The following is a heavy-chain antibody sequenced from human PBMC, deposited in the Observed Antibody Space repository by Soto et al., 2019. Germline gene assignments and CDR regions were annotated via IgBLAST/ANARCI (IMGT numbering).Heavy chain of an antibody. D-gene: IGHD3-9*01. J-gene: IGHJ4*02. Sequence: PSETLSLTCTVSGGSISSYYWSWIRQPPGKGLEWTGYIYYSGSTNYNPSLKSRVTISVDTSKNQFSLKLSSVTAADTAVYYCARADDDILTGPYYFDYWGQGTLVTVSS. CDR1: GGSISSYY. V-gene: IGHV4-59*01. CDR3: ARADDDILTGPYYFDY. CDR2: IYYSGST.